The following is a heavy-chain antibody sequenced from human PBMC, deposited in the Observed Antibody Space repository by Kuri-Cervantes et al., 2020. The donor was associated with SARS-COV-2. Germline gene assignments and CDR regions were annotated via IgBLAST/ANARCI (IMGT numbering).Heavy chain of an antibody. J-gene: IGHJ4*02. D-gene: IGHD2-21*01. V-gene: IGHV3-9*01. CDR2: ISWNSGNI. Sequence: SLKISCAASGFPFDDYVMHWVRQAPGKGLEWVSGISWNSGNIGYADSVKGRFTISRDNAKNSLYLQMNSPRAKDTAVYYCAKTPIVVVIAITYYFDYWGQGTLVTVSS. CDR1: GFPFDDYV. CDR3: AKTPIVVVIAITYYFDY.